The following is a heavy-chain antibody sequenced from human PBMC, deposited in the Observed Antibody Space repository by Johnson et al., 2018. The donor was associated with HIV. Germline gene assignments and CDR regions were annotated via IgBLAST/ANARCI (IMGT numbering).Heavy chain of an antibody. J-gene: IGHJ3*02. CDR3: ARVPNDAFDI. CDR2: ISYDGSNK. CDR1: GFTFSSYA. Sequence: VLLVESGGGVVQPGRSLRLSCAASGFTFSSYAMHWVRPAPGKGLEWVAVISYDGSNKYSADSVKGRFTISKDNSKNTLYLQMNSLRAEDTAVYYCARVPNDAFDIWGQGTMVTVSS. V-gene: IGHV3-30-3*01.